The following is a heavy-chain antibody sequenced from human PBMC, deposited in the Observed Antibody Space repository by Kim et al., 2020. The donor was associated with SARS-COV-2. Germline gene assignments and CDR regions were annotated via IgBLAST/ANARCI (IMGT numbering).Heavy chain of an antibody. CDR1: GFTFSNSG. D-gene: IGHD6-25*01. Sequence: GGSLRLSFTASGFTFSNSGMTWVRQAPGTGKEWVSAIGVVGSTFYQDSVRGRLFISSANSEDNLYLHMNILSAEDPSIYFCAKERVGSGWGSDPDYWCRG. V-gene: IGHV3-23*01. CDR3: AKERVGSGWGSDPDY. CDR2: IGVVGST. J-gene: IGHJ4*02.